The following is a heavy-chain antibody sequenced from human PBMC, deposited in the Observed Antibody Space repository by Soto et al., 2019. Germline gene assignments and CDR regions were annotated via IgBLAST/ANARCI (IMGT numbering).Heavy chain of an antibody. J-gene: IGHJ4*02. V-gene: IGHV1-69*05. Sequence: SVKVSCKASGGTFSSYAISWVRQAPGQGLEWMGGIIPIFGTANYAQKFQGRVTMTRDTSTSTVYMELSSLRSEDTAVYYCASPHPNDSSEYWGQGTLVTVSS. CDR2: IIPIFGTA. CDR1: GGTFSSYA. CDR3: ASPHPNDSSEY. D-gene: IGHD3-22*01.